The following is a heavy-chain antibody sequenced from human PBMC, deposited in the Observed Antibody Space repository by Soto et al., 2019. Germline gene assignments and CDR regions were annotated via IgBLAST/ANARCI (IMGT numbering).Heavy chain of an antibody. D-gene: IGHD2-15*01. Sequence: QVQLVESGGGVVQPGRSLRLSCAASGFTFSSYGMHWVRQAPGKGLEWVAVIWYDGSNKYYADSVKGRFTISRDNSKNTLYLQMNSLRAEDTAVYYCARDRWPKSRTPSKVGNWFDPWGQGTLVTVSS. CDR1: GFTFSSYG. CDR2: IWYDGSNK. CDR3: ARDRWPKSRTPSKVGNWFDP. J-gene: IGHJ5*02. V-gene: IGHV3-33*01.